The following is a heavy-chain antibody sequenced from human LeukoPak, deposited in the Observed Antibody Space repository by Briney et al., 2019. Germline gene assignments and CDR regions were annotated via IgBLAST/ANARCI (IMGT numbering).Heavy chain of an antibody. D-gene: IGHD3-22*01. Sequence: GRSLRLSCAASGFTFDDYAMHWVRQAPGKGLEWVSGISWNSGSIGYADSVKGRFTISRDNAKNSLYLQMNSLRAEDTALYYCAKGARGYYRGYWFDPGGQGTLVTVPS. J-gene: IGHJ5*02. CDR2: ISWNSGSI. CDR3: AKGARGYYRGYWFDP. V-gene: IGHV3-9*01. CDR1: GFTFDDYA.